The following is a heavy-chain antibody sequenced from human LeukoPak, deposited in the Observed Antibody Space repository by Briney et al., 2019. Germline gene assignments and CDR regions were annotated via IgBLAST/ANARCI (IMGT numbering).Heavy chain of an antibody. J-gene: IGHJ4*02. CDR1: GFTFSSYA. CDR2: ISSNGGST. D-gene: IGHD3-10*01. Sequence: GGSLRLSCAASGFTFSSYAMHWVRQAPGKGLEYVSAISSNGGSTYYANSVKGRFTIPRDNSKNTLYLQMGSLRAEDMAVYYCARGRPDYASYGGQGTLVTVSS. V-gene: IGHV3-64*01. CDR3: ARGRPDYASY.